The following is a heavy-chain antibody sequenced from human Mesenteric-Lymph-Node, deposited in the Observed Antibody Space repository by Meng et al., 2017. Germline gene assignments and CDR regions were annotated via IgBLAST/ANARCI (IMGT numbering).Heavy chain of an antibody. J-gene: IGHJ4*02. Sequence: GESLKISCKGSGYSFTSYWIGWVRQMPGKGLEWMAIIYPGDSDPRYSPSFQGQVTISVDKSVNTAYLQWSSLKASDSAIYYCARRDVWGSYNYWGQGTLVTVSS. CDR3: ARRDVWGSYNY. D-gene: IGHD3-16*01. CDR2: IYPGDSDP. V-gene: IGHV5-51*01. CDR1: GYSFTSYW.